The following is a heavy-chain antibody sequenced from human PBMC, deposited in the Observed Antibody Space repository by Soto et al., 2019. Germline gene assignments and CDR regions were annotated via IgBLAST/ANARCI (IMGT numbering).Heavy chain of an antibody. V-gene: IGHV3-23*01. D-gene: IGHD6-19*01. Sequence: HLGGSLRLSCAASGFTFSSYAMSWVRQAPGKGLEWVSAISGSGGSTYYADSVKGRFTISRDNSKNTLYLQMNSLRAEDTAVYYCAKDSPRSSGWPPYFDYWGQGTLVTVSS. CDR3: AKDSPRSSGWPPYFDY. CDR1: GFTFSSYA. CDR2: ISGSGGST. J-gene: IGHJ4*02.